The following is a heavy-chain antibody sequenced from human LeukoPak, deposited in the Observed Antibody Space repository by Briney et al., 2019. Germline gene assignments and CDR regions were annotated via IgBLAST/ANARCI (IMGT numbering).Heavy chain of an antibody. CDR3: AKDRTRGYSGYFDY. CDR1: GFTFSSYA. V-gene: IGHV3-23*01. J-gene: IGHJ4*02. D-gene: IGHD5-12*01. CDR2: ISGSGGST. Sequence: AGGSLRLSYAASGFTFSSYAMSWVRQAPGKGLEWVSAISGSGGSTYYADSVKGRFTISRDNSKNTLYLQMNSLRAEDTAVYYCAKDRTRGYSGYFDYWGQGTLVTVSS.